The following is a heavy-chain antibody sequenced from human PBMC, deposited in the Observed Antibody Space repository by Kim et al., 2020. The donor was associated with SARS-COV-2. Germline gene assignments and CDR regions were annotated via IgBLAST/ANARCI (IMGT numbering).Heavy chain of an antibody. CDR1: GGSISSSNW. D-gene: IGHD2-21*02. J-gene: IGHJ4*02. CDR3: RAVVTPYYFDY. Sequence: SETLSLTCAVSGGSISSSNWWSWVRQPPGKGLEWIGEIYHSGSTNYNPSLKSRVTISVDKSKNQFSLKLSSVTAADTAVYYCRAVVTPYYFDYWGQGTLVTVSS. V-gene: IGHV4-4*02. CDR2: IYHSGST.